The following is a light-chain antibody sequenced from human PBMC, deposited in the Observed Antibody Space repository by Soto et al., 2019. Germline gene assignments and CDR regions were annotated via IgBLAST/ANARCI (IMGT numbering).Light chain of an antibody. CDR3: SSYAGSNNWGV. Sequence: QSVLTQPPSASGSPGQSVTISCTGTSSDVGGYNYVSWYQQHPGKAPILMIYEVSKRPSGVPDRFSGSKSGNTASLTVSGLQAEDEADYYCSSYAGSNNWGVFGTGTKVTVL. CDR2: EVS. J-gene: IGLJ1*01. V-gene: IGLV2-8*01. CDR1: SSDVGGYNY.